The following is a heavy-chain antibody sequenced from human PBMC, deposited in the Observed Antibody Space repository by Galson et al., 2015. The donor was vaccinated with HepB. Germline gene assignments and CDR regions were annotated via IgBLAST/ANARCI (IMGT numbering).Heavy chain of an antibody. CDR1: GFTFRNYP. CDR3: ARDTTVAAANYYFDY. CDR2: ISDDGRDK. V-gene: IGHV3-30*04. D-gene: IGHD6-13*01. Sequence: SLRLSCAAYGFTFRNYPMHWVRQAPGKGLEWVAVISDDGRDKYSADSVKGRFNISRDNSKNTLYLQMNSLKIEDTALYYCARDTTVAAANYYFDYWGQGTLVTVSS. J-gene: IGHJ4*02.